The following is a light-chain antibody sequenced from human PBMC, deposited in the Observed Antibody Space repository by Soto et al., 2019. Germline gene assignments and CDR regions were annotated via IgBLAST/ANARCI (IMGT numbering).Light chain of an antibody. CDR1: QSLHSS. CDR3: QQRTRWPMT. V-gene: IGKV3-11*01. Sequence: EIVLTQSTATLSFSPGERSTLSCRASQSLHSSLNWDQQRPGQAPRPLIYDGWKRAAGVPDRISGDGSGTDYTLTISSLEPEDFAVYYCQQRTRWPMTFGQGTRLEI. J-gene: IGKJ5*01. CDR2: DGW.